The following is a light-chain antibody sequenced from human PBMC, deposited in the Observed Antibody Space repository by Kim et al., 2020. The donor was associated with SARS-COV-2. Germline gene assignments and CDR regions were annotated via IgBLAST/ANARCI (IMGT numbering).Light chain of an antibody. V-gene: IGKV3-15*01. CDR2: DAS. CDR1: QSVSSN. CDR3: QQYNNFRT. J-gene: IGKJ1*01. Sequence: SGSPGERATLSGRASQSVSSNLVWYQQKPGQAPRLLNYDASTRATGIPARFSGSGSGTEFTLTISSLQSEDFAVYYCQQYNNFRTFGQGTKVDIK.